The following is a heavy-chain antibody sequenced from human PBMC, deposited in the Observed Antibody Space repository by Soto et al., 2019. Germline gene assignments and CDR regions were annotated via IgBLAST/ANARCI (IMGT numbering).Heavy chain of an antibody. Sequence: QVQLVESGGGVVQPGRSLRLSCAASGFTFSSYGMHWVRQAPGKGLEWVAVIWYDGSNKYYADSVKGRFTISRDNSKNTLYLQINSLRAEDTAVYYCARELMVPGVTPFSAYYYYGMDVWGQGTTVTVSS. CDR2: IWYDGSNK. V-gene: IGHV3-33*01. CDR1: GFTFSSYG. J-gene: IGHJ6*02. D-gene: IGHD3-10*01. CDR3: ARELMVPGVTPFSAYYYYGMDV.